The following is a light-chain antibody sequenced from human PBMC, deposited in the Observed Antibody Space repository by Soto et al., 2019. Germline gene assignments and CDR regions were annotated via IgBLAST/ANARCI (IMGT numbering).Light chain of an antibody. CDR2: EVS. CDR1: SSDVGGYNY. Sequence: QYALTQPASVSGSPGQSITISCTGTSSDVGGYNYVSWYQQHPGKAPKLMIYEVSNRPSGVSNRFSGSKSGNTASLTISGLQAEDEADYYCSSYTSSSTRVFGGGTKLTV. J-gene: IGLJ3*02. CDR3: SSYTSSSTRV. V-gene: IGLV2-14*01.